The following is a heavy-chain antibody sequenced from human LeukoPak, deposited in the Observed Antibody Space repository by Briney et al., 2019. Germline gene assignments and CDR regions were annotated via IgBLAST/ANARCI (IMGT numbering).Heavy chain of an antibody. J-gene: IGHJ4*02. Sequence: SVKVSCKASGGTFSSYAISWARQAPGQGLEWMGGIIPIFGTANYAQKFQGRVTITTDESTSTAYMELSSLRSEDTAVYYCAREGADFWSGYYFDYWGQGTLVTVSS. CDR1: GGTFSSYA. CDR2: IIPIFGTA. CDR3: AREGADFWSGYYFDY. D-gene: IGHD3-3*01. V-gene: IGHV1-69*05.